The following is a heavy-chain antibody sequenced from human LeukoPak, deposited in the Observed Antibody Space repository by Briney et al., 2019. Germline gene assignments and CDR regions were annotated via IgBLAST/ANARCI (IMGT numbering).Heavy chain of an antibody. Sequence: GGSLRLSCAASGFTFSSYGMHWVRQAPGKGLEWVAVISYDGSNKYYADSVKGRFTISRDNSKNTLYLQMNSLRAEDTAVYYCAKESRGSYDHLTLYYYYYYGMGVWGQGTTVTVSS. V-gene: IGHV3-30*18. CDR3: AKESRGSYDHLTLYYYYYYGMGV. CDR2: ISYDGSNK. J-gene: IGHJ6*02. CDR1: GFTFSSYG. D-gene: IGHD1-26*01.